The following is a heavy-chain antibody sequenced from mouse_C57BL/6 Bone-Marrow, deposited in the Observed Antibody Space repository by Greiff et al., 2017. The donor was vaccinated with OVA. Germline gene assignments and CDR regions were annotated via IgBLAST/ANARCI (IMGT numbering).Heavy chain of an antibody. J-gene: IGHJ2*01. Sequence: QVQLQQSGAELVKPGASVKMSCKASGYTFTSYWITWVKQRPGQGLEWIGDIYPGSGSTNYNEKFKSKATLTVDTSSSTAYMQLSSLTSEDSAVYYCARFITTVVATPYYFDYWGQGTTLTVSS. CDR2: IYPGSGST. CDR3: ARFITTVVATPYYFDY. V-gene: IGHV1-55*01. D-gene: IGHD1-1*01. CDR1: GYTFTSYW.